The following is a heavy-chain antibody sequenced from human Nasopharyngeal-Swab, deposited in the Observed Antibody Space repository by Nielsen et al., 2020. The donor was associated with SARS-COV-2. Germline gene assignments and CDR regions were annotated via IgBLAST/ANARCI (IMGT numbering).Heavy chain of an antibody. CDR2: ISWNSGSI. V-gene: IGHV3-9*01. CDR3: AKDHGYYYGMDV. Sequence: SLKISCAASGFTFDDYAMHWVRQAPGKGLEWVSGISWNSGSIGYADSVKGRFTISRDNAKNSLYLQMNSLRAEDTALHYCAKDHGYYYGMDVWGQGTTVTVSS. J-gene: IGHJ6*02. CDR1: GFTFDDYA.